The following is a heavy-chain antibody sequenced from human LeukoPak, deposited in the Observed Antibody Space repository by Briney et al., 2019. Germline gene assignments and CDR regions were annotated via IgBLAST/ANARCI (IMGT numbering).Heavy chain of an antibody. CDR2: IYYSGST. CDR3: AREGRRIAAAASNWFDP. V-gene: IGHV4-59*01. CDR1: GGPISSYY. Sequence: SETLSLTCTVSGGPISSYYWSWIRQPPGKGLEWIGYIYYSGSTNYNPSLKSRVTISVDTSKNQFSLKLSSVTAADTAVYYCAREGRRIAAAASNWFDPWGQGTLVTVSS. J-gene: IGHJ5*02. D-gene: IGHD6-13*01.